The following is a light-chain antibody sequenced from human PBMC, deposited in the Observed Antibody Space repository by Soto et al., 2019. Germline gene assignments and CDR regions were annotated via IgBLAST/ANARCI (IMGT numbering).Light chain of an antibody. Sequence: QSVLTQPPSASGSPVQSVAISCTGTSSDVGGYNYVSWYQQHPGKAPKLMIYEVNKRPSGVPDRFSGSKSGNTASLTVSGLHAEDEADYYCSSYAGSSNVFGTGTKVTVL. CDR2: EVN. V-gene: IGLV2-8*01. J-gene: IGLJ1*01. CDR3: SSYAGSSNV. CDR1: SSDVGGYNY.